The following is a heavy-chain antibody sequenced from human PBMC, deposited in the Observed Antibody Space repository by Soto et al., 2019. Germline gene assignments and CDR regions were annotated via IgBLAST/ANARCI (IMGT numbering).Heavy chain of an antibody. CDR3: ARDITMVRVNAFDI. J-gene: IGHJ3*02. V-gene: IGHV3-33*01. CDR1: GFTFSSYG. CDR2: IWYDGSNK. Sequence: SGGSLRLSCAASGFTFSSYGMHWIRQAPGKGLEWVAVIWYDGSNKYYADSVKGRFTISRDNSKNTLYLQMNSLRAEDTAVYYCARDITMVRVNAFDIWGQGTMVTVSS. D-gene: IGHD3-10*01.